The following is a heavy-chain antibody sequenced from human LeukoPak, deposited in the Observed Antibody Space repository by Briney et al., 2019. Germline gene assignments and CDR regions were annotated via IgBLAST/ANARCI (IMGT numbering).Heavy chain of an antibody. CDR1: GGSISSSSYY. CDR2: IYYSGST. V-gene: IGHV4-39*01. Sequence: SETLSLTCTVSGGSISSSSYYWGWIRQPPGKGLEWTGSIYYSGSTYYNPSLKSRVTISVDTSKNQFSLKLSSVTAADTAVYYCARRLISLGSCYPDWGQGTLVTVSS. CDR3: ARRLISLGSCYPD. J-gene: IGHJ4*02. D-gene: IGHD2-15*01.